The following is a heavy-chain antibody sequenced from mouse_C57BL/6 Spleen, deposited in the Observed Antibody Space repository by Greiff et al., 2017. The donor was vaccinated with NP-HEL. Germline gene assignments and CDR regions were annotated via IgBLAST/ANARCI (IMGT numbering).Heavy chain of an antibody. D-gene: IGHD2-3*01. Sequence: VQLQQSGPELVKPGASVKISCKASGYTFTDYYMNWVKQSHGKSLEWIGAINPNNGGTSYNQKFKGKATLTVDKSSSTAYMELRSLTSEDSAVYYCARADGPWFAYWGQGTLVTVSA. V-gene: IGHV1-26*01. CDR2: INPNNGGT. CDR3: ARADGPWFAY. CDR1: GYTFTDYY. J-gene: IGHJ3*01.